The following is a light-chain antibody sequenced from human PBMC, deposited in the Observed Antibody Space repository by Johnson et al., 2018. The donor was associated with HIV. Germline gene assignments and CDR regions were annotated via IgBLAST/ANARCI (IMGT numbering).Light chain of an antibody. J-gene: IGLJ1*01. CDR2: DNN. CDR1: SSNIGRNY. CDR3: GTWDSSLSAYV. V-gene: IGLV1-51*01. Sequence: SVLTQPPSVSAAPGQKVTISCSGSSSNIGRNYVSWYQQLPGTAPKLLIFDNNKRPSGITDRFSASKSGTAATLGITGLQPGDEAGYYCGTWDSSLSAYVFGTGTKVTGL.